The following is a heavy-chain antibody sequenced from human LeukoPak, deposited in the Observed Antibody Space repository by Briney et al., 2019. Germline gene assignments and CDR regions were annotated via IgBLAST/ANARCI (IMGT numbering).Heavy chain of an antibody. D-gene: IGHD3-10*01. CDR2: INHNGCSK. J-gene: IGHJ4*02. CDR1: GYTFTSYF. CDR3: PRDQRGRWFGEFLYRFDY. V-gene: IGHV1-46*01. Sequence: GASVKDSCKASGYTFTSYFMHWVRQAPGQGLEWMGLINHNGCSKRYAHKFQERVTLTRDTSTSKVSMLLNGQTADDRDVYYCPRDQRGRWFGEFLYRFDYWGQGTLVTVSS.